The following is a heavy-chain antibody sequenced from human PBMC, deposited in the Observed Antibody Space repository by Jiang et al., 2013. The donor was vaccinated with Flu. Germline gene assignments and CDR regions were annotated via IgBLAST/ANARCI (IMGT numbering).Heavy chain of an antibody. D-gene: IGHD3-10*01. CDR2: IYYSGST. CDR1: GGSISSSSYY. CDR3: ARGTYYYGSGSYYFDC. Sequence: CTVSGGSISSSSYYWGWIRQPPGKGLEWIGSIYYSGSTYYNPSLKSRLTVSVDTSQNQFSLRLSSLTVADTALYYCARGTYYYGSGSYYFDCWGQGTLVTVSS. J-gene: IGHJ4*02. V-gene: IGHV4-39*07.